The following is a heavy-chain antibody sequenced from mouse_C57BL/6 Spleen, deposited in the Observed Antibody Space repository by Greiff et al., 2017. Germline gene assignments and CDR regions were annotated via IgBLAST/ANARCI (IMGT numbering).Heavy chain of an antibody. CDR1: GFTFSSYG. V-gene: IGHV5-6*01. Sequence: EVQVVESGGDLVKPGGSLKLSCAASGFTFSSYGMSWVRQTPDKRLEWVATISSGGSYTYYPDRVKGRFTISRDNAKNTLYLQMSSLKSEDTAMYYCARLYYDYDGGYAMDYWGQGTSVTVSS. CDR3: ARLYYDYDGGYAMDY. J-gene: IGHJ4*01. CDR2: ISSGGSYT. D-gene: IGHD2-4*01.